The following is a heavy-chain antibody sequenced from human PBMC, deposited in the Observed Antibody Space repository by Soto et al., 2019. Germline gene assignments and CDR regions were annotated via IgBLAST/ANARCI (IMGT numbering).Heavy chain of an antibody. CDR2: ISGSGGST. J-gene: IGHJ5*02. V-gene: IGHV3-23*01. D-gene: IGHD6-19*01. CDR1: GFTFSSYA. CDR3: AKAPIPRIAVADPNWFDP. Sequence: GGSLRLSCAASGFTFSSYAMSWVRQAPGKGLEWVSAISGSGGSTYYADSVKGRFTISRDNSKNTLYLQMNSLRAEDTAVYYCAKAPIPRIAVADPNWFDPWGQGTLVTVS.